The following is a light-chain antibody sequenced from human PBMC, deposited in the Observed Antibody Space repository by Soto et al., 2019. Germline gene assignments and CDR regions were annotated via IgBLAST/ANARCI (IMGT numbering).Light chain of an antibody. V-gene: IGKV3-11*01. CDR3: QQCSNWPRLT. CDR2: DAS. J-gene: IGKJ4*01. Sequence: EIVLTQSPATLSLSPGERATLSCRASQSVSSYLAWYQQKPGQPPRLLIYDASNRATGIPARFSGSGSGTHFTLTISSLEPEDFALYYCQQCSNWPRLTFGGGTKVDIK. CDR1: QSVSSY.